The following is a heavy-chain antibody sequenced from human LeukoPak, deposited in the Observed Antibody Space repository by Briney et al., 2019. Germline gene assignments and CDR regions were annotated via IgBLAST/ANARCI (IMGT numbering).Heavy chain of an antibody. CDR1: GFLFSRYW. J-gene: IGHJ4*02. CDR2: ISSSGSTI. V-gene: IGHV3-48*03. D-gene: IGHD6-13*01. Sequence: GGSLRLSCAASGFLFSRYWMSWVRQAPGKGLEWVSYISSSGSTIYYADSVKGRFTISRDNAKNSLYLQMNSLRAEDTAVYYCARDRRGGIAAAANYFDYWGQGTLVTVSS. CDR3: ARDRRGGIAAAANYFDY.